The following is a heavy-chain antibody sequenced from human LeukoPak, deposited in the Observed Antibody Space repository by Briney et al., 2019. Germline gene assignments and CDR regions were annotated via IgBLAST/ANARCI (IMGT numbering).Heavy chain of an antibody. Sequence: GGSLRLSCAASGFTVSSNYMSWVRQAPGKGLEWVSVIYSGGSTYYADSVKGRFTISRDNSKNTLYLQMNSLRAEDTAVYYCARDRLGGRPALHFDYWGQGTLVTVSS. V-gene: IGHV3-66*02. CDR1: GFTVSSNY. D-gene: IGHD3-16*01. J-gene: IGHJ4*02. CDR3: ARDRLGGRPALHFDY. CDR2: IYSGGST.